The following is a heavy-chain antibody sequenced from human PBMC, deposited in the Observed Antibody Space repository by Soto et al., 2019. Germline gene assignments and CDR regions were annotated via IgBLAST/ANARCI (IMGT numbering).Heavy chain of an antibody. Sequence: HGESLKISCKGSGYSFTSYWISWVRQMPGKGLEWMGRIDPSDSYTNYSPSFQGHVTISADKSISTAYLQWSSLKASDTAMYYCARHGPLRGSSSWYWFDPWGQGTLVTVSS. V-gene: IGHV5-10-1*01. J-gene: IGHJ5*02. CDR1: GYSFTSYW. CDR2: IDPSDSYT. D-gene: IGHD6-13*01. CDR3: ARHGPLRGSSSWYWFDP.